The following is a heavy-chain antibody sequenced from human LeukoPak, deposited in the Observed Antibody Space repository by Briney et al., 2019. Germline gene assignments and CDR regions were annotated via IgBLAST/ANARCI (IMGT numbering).Heavy chain of an antibody. CDR2: IQSDGSRK. D-gene: IGHD6-19*01. CDR3: AAHTQWLVFWFDP. Sequence: PGGSLRLSCAASGFTFSSYGMHWVRQAPGKGLEWVAFIQSDGSRKDYADSVKGRFAISRDNSKNTLYLQMNSLRAEDTAVYYCAAHTQWLVFWFDPWGQGTLVTVSS. V-gene: IGHV3-30*02. CDR1: GFTFSSYG. J-gene: IGHJ5*02.